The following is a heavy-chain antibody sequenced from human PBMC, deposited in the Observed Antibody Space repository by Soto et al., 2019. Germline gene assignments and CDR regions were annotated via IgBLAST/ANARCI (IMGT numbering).Heavy chain of an antibody. V-gene: IGHV3-64*01. CDR2: ISSNGGST. CDR3: ARDIAKGAFDI. Sequence: GGSLRLSCAASGFTFSSYAMHWVRQAPGKGLEYVSAISSNGGSTYYANSVKGRFTISRDNSKNTLYLQMGSLRAEDMAVYYCARDIAKGAFDIWGQGTMVTVSS. CDR1: GFTFSSYA. D-gene: IGHD3-16*02. J-gene: IGHJ3*02.